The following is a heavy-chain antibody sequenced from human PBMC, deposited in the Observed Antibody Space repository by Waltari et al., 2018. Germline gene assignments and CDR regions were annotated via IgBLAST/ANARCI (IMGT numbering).Heavy chain of an antibody. D-gene: IGHD4-17*01. CDR1: GFTFRSYA. CDR2: ISGSGGST. Sequence: VQLLESGGGLVQSGGSLSLSCAASGFTFRSYALNWVRQAPGKGVEWVSVISGSGGSTDYADSVKGRFTISRDNSKNTLYLQMNNLRVEDTAVYYCASSLYGDYTQIWGRVFDYWGQGTLVTVSS. CDR3: ASSLYGDYTQIWGRVFDY. J-gene: IGHJ4*02. V-gene: IGHV3-23*01.